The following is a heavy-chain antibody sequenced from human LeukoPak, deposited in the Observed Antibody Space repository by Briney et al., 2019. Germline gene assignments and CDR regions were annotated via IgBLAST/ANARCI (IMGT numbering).Heavy chain of an antibody. CDR2: INPNSGGT. D-gene: IGHD5-24*01. V-gene: IGHV1-2*02. CDR3: ARSRWLQLDAFDI. Sequence: ASVKVSCKASGYTFTSYYMHWVRQAPGQGLEWMGWINPNSGGTNYAQKFQGRVTMTRDTSISTAYMELSRLRSDDTAVYYCARSRWLQLDAFDIWGQGTMVTVSS. CDR1: GYTFTSYY. J-gene: IGHJ3*02.